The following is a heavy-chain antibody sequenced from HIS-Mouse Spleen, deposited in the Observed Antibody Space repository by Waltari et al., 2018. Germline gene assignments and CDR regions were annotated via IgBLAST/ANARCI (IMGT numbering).Heavy chain of an antibody. D-gene: IGHD6-13*01. J-gene: IGHJ2*01. CDR3: AREIPYSSSWYDWYFDL. CDR1: GGSLRRSWYY. Sequence: QLQLQESGPGLVKPSETLSPTCTVSGGSLRRSWYYWGGLRQPPGTGLEWIGSIYYSGSTYYNPSLKSRVTISVDTSKNQFSLKLSSVTAADTAVYYCAREIPYSSSWYDWYFDLWGRGTLVTVSS. V-gene: IGHV4-39*07. CDR2: IYYSGST.